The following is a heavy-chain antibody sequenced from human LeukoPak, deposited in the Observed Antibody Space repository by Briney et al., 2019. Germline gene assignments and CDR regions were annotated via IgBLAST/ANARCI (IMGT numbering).Heavy chain of an antibody. CDR1: RFTFSSYG. J-gene: IGHJ4*02. V-gene: IGHV3-7*01. CDR3: ARWGALAGTFDY. D-gene: IGHD6-19*01. Sequence: GGSLRLSCAASRFTFSSYGMHWVRQAPGKGLEWVANIKQDGSEKYYVDSVKGRFTMSRDNAKNSLYLQMNSLRTEDTAVYYCARWGALAGTFDYWGQGTLVTVSS. CDR2: IKQDGSEK.